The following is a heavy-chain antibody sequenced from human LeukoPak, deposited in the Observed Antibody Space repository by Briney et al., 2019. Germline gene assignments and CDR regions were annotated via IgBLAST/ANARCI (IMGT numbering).Heavy chain of an antibody. CDR3: ARPLGPGAFNI. J-gene: IGHJ3*02. CDR1: GYSFTKYW. V-gene: IGHV5-51*01. D-gene: IGHD3-3*02. CDR2: IYPGDSHT. Sequence: GESLKISCQGSGYSFTKYWIGRVRQMPGKGLEWMGIIYPGDSHTRYSPSFRGQVTISADKSISTAYLQWSSLKASDTAMYYCARPLGPGAFNIWGQGTMVTVSS.